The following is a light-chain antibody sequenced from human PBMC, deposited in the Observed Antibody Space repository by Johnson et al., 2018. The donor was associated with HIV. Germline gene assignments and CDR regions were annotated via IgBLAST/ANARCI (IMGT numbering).Light chain of an antibody. Sequence: QSVLTQPPSVSAAPGQKVTISCSGSSSNIGNNYVSWYQQLPGTAPKLLIYDNNKRPSGIPDRFSGSKSGTSATLGITGLQTWDEADYYCGTWDGSLSVYVFGAGTKVTVL. CDR1: SSNIGNNY. V-gene: IGLV1-51*01. J-gene: IGLJ1*01. CDR2: DNN. CDR3: GTWDGSLSVYV.